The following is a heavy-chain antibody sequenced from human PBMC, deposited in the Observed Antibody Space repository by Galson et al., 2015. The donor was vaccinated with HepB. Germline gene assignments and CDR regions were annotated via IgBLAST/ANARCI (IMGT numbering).Heavy chain of an antibody. V-gene: IGHV3-33*01. CDR2: IWSDGRNE. CDR1: GFTFSYHG. D-gene: IGHD2-15*01. J-gene: IGHJ6*02. CDR3: ARDLGGVGGGGLDV. Sequence: SLRLSCAASGFTFSYHGMHWVRQAPGKGLEWVAVIWSDGRNEHYADSVKGRFTISRDNSKNTLYLQMNSLRDDDTAVYYCARDLGGVGGGGLDVWGQGGAVTVSS.